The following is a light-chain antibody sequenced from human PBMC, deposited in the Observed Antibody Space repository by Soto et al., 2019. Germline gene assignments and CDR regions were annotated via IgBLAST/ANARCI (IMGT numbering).Light chain of an antibody. CDR3: ATWDDSLPAV. CDR1: TSHIGSKT. V-gene: IGLV1-44*01. J-gene: IGLJ2*01. CDR2: NNN. Sequence: QSVLTQPPSASGTPGQRVTISCSGSTSHIGSKTVSWYQQLPGSAPRVLIYNNNERPSGVPDRFSGSKSGTSASLAISGLQSDDEDDYYCATWDDSLPAVFGGGTKLTVL.